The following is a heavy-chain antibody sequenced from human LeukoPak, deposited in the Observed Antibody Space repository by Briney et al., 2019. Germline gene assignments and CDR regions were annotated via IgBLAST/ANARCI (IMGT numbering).Heavy chain of an antibody. CDR2: IRNDGSNK. V-gene: IGHV3-30*02. J-gene: IGHJ3*02. Sequence: GGSLRLSCAASGFTFSSYGMHWVRQAPGKGLEWVAFIRNDGSNKYYADSVKGRFAISRDNSKNTLYLQMNSLRAEDMAVYYCARVDLGIAVAGTGPFDAFDIWGQGTMVTVSS. CDR1: GFTFSSYG. D-gene: IGHD6-19*01. CDR3: ARVDLGIAVAGTGPFDAFDI.